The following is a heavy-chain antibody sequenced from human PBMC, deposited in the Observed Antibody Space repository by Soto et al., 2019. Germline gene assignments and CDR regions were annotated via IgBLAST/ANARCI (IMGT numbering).Heavy chain of an antibody. CDR3: AGLGYCSGGSCPGDY. CDR2: INPNSGGT. V-gene: IGHV1-2*02. Sequence: GASVKVSCKASGYTFTGYYMHWVRQAPGQGLEWMGWINPNSGGTNYAQKFQGRVTVTRDTSISTAYMELSRLRSDDTAVYYCAGLGYCSGGSCPGDYWGQGTLVTVSS. D-gene: IGHD2-15*01. CDR1: GYTFTGYY. J-gene: IGHJ4*02.